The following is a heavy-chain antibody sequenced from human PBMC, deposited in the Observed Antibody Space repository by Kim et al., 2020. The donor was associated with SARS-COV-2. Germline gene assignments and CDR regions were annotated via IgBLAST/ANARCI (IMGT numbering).Heavy chain of an antibody. D-gene: IGHD3-9*01. CDR1: GDSVSNNNAA. V-gene: IGHV6-1*01. CDR3: ARGLAGRLDS. J-gene: IGHJ4*02. CDR2: TYYRSKWYK. Sequence: SQTLSLTCGISGDSVSNNNAAWNWIRQSPSRGLEWLGRTYYRSKWYKGYAVSVKSRITINPDTSKNQFSLQLNSVTPEDTAVYYCARGLAGRLDSWGQGTLVTVSS.